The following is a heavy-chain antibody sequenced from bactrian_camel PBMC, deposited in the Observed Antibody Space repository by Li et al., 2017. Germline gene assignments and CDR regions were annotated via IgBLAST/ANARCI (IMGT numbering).Heavy chain of an antibody. D-gene: IGHD5*01. J-gene: IGHJ6*01. V-gene: IGHV3S40*01. CDR1: GFTFSSYD. CDR2: INGGGGST. CDR3: AANSRCFGLRLRTVDFGY. Sequence: VQLVESGGGSVQAGGSLRPSCAASGFTFSSYDMSWVRQAPGKGLEWVSAINGGGGSTYYADSVKGRFTISRDNAKNTLYLQMNSLKPEDAAMYYCAANSRCFGLRLRTVDFGYWGQGTQVTVS.